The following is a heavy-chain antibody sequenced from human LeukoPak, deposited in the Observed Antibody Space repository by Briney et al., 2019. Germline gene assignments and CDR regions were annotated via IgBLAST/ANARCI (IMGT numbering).Heavy chain of an antibody. CDR1: GVTFSSYA. V-gene: IGHV1-69*06. CDR3: ARDIVATYPWYFDL. Sequence: SVKLSFKASGVTFSSYAISWVRQAPGQGLEWMGGIIPIFGTANDAEKFQGRVTITADKSTSTAYLELRSLRSDDTAVYYCARDIVATYPWYFDLWGRGTLVTVAT. J-gene: IGHJ2*01. D-gene: IGHD5-12*01. CDR2: IIPIFGTA.